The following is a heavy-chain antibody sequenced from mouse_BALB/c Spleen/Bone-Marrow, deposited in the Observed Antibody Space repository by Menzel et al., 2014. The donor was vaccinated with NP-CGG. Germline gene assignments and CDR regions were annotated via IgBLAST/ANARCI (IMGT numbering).Heavy chain of an antibody. J-gene: IGHJ3*01. CDR1: GFSLTSYG. V-gene: IGHV2-9*02. CDR3: ARDLYYDYDEGFAY. CDR2: IWAGGST. Sequence: QVQLQQSGPGLVAPSKSLSITCTVSGFSLTSYGVHWVRQPPGKGLEWLGVIWAGGSTNYNSALMSRLSISKDNSKSQVFLKMNSLQTDDTAMYYCARDLYYDYDEGFAYWGQGTLVTVSA. D-gene: IGHD2-4*01.